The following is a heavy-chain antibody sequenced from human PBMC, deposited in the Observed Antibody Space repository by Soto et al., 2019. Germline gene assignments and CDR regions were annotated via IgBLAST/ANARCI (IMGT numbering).Heavy chain of an antibody. CDR1: GFTFNSYA. Sequence: EVQLLDSGGGLVQPGGSLRLSCVASGFTFNSYAIGWVRQAPGKGLQWVSSISAGGGTTYYADSVKGRFTISRDNSKNKVYLQMNSLRVEDTAVYYCAKGSDSSSWPEGFDYWGQGTLVTVSS. D-gene: IGHD6-13*01. CDR3: AKGSDSSSWPEGFDY. CDR2: ISAGGGTT. J-gene: IGHJ4*02. V-gene: IGHV3-23*01.